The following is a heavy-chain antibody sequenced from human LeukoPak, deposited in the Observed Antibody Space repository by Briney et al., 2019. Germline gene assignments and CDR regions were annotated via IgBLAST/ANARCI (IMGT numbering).Heavy chain of an antibody. CDR1: GGSISGYY. J-gene: IGHJ6*02. CDR3: ARTLGSGSMDV. Sequence: SETLSLNCTVSGGSISGYYWSRIRQPPGKGLGWIAYIYYSGSTNYNPSLKSRVIISADTSKNQFSLKLNSVTAADTAVYYCARTLGSGSMDVWGQGTAVIVSS. CDR2: IYYSGST. D-gene: IGHD1-26*01. V-gene: IGHV4-59*01.